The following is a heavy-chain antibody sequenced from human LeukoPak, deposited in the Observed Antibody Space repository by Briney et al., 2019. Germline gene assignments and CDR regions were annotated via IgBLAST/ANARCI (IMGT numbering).Heavy chain of an antibody. Sequence: PSETLSLTCAVSGGSFSGYHWCWIRQPPGKGLEWIGEITHSGTTNYIPSLKSRVTISMDTSKNQFSLKLSSVTAADTAVYYCARGRTRNGSGSYYTRYYYYMDVWGKGTTVTVSS. CDR1: GGSFSGYH. CDR2: ITHSGTT. CDR3: ARGRTRNGSGSYYTRYYYYMDV. J-gene: IGHJ6*03. D-gene: IGHD3-10*01. V-gene: IGHV4-34*01.